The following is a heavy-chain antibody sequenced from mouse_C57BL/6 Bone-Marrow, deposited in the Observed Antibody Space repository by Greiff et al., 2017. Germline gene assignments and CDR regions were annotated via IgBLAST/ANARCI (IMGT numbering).Heavy chain of an antibody. V-gene: IGHV1-72*01. J-gene: IGHJ3*01. Sequence: QVQLQQPGAELVKPGASVKLSCKASGYTFTSYWLHWVKQRPGRGLEWIGRIDPNSGGTKYNEKFKSKATLPVDEPSSTAYMQLSSLTSDDSAVYYCARGGAYYGNYTPFAYWGQGTLVTVSA. CDR1: GYTFTSYW. D-gene: IGHD2-10*01. CDR2: IDPNSGGT. CDR3: ARGGAYYGNYTPFAY.